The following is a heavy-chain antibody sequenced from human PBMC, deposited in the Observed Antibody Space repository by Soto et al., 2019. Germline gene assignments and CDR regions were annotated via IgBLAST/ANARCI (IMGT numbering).Heavy chain of an antibody. CDR3: AHATNYSDYYRGGRVFDI. CDR1: GFSLSTCGVC. D-gene: IGHD4-17*01. V-gene: IGHV2-5*02. J-gene: IGHJ3*02. Sequence: QITLKESGPTLVKPTQTLTLTCTFSGFSLSTCGVCVGWIRQPPGKALEWIALIYWDDDNRYSPSLKSRLTFTKDTSTNQVVLTMTNMDPVDTATYYCAHATNYSDYYRGGRVFDIWGQGTMVTVSS. CDR2: IYWDDDN.